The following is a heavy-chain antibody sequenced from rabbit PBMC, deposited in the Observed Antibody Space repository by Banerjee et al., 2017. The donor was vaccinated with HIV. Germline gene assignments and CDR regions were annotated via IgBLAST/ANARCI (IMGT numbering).Heavy chain of an antibody. D-gene: IGHD2-1*01. CDR1: GFSFSSAYY. V-gene: IGHV1S45*01. CDR2: INTSSGNT. CDR3: ARYGGDYYYNL. Sequence: LEESGGGLVQPEGSLTLTCTASGFSFSSAYYMYWVRQAPGKGLEWIACINTSSGNTVYASWAKGRFTISKTSSTTVTLQMTSLTAADTATYFCARYGGDYYYNLWGQGTLVTVS. J-gene: IGHJ4*01.